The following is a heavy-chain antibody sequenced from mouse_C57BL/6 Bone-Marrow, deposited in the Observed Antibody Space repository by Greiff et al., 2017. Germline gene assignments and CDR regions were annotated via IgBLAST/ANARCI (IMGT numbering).Heavy chain of an antibody. Sequence: QVTLKESGPGILQPSQTLSLTCSFSGFSLSTFGLGVGWIPQPSGMGLEWLAHIWWDDVKYSNPALKSRLTISKDTSKNQVFIKIANVNTAYTSTYYCALTHYYGSFYLDYWGQGTTLTVSS. J-gene: IGHJ2*01. V-gene: IGHV8-8*01. CDR3: ALTHYYGSFYLDY. D-gene: IGHD1-1*01. CDR1: GFSLSTFGLG. CDR2: IWWDDVK.